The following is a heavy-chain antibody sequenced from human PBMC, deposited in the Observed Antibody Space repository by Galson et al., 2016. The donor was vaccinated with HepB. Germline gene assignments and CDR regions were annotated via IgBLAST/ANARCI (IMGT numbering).Heavy chain of an antibody. CDR3: ARLLYYYDTSGIYYFDY. CDR2: MSYGGST. Sequence: SETLSLTCTVSGASISSSTYYWGWIRQPPGKGPEWLGSMSYGGSTYYNPSLKSRVAISVGTSKNQFSLRLISVTAADTAVYYCARLLYYYDTSGIYYFDYWGQGTLVTVSS. D-gene: IGHD3-22*01. J-gene: IGHJ4*02. CDR1: GASISSSTYY. V-gene: IGHV4-39*01.